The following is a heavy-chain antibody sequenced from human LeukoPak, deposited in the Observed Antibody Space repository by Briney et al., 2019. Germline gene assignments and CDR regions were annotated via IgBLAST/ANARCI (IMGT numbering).Heavy chain of an antibody. CDR2: INSDGSEG. J-gene: IGHJ3*01. V-gene: IGHV3-7*03. D-gene: IGHD6-6*01. CDR3: ARSSYSSSSSV. CDR1: GFTFSGFW. Sequence: GGSLRLSCAVSGFTFSGFWMSWSRQAPGKGLEWVASINSDGSEGYYADVVKGRFTISRDNAKNSLYLQINSLRAEDTAVYYCARSSYSSSSSVWGQGTMVIVSS.